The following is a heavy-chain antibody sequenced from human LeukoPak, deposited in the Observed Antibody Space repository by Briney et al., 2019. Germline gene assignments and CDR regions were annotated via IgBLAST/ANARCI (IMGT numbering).Heavy chain of an antibody. CDR2: IYYSGST. CDR1: GGSISSYY. V-gene: IGHV4-59*08. J-gene: IGHJ4*02. CDR3: ASLIPHYYDSSGSYYLDY. D-gene: IGHD3-22*01. Sequence: SETLSLTCTVSGGSISSYYWSWIRQPPGKGLEWIGYIYYSGSTNYNPSLKSRVTLSIDTSKKQFSLKLSSVTAADTAVYYCASLIPHYYDSSGSYYLDYWGQGTLVTVSS.